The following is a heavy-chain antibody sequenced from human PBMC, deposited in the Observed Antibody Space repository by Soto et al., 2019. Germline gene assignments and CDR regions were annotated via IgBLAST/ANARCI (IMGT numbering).Heavy chain of an antibody. Sequence: PGGSLRLSCASSGFTFSRYGMHWVRQATGKGLEWVALISYDGSKKYYTDSVKGRFTISRDNSKNTLYLQMNSLRVEDTAVYYCARDPVSSFDILTPYGMDVWGQGTTVTVSS. CDR3: ARDPVSSFDILTPYGMDV. J-gene: IGHJ6*02. V-gene: IGHV3-30*03. CDR1: GFTFSRYG. D-gene: IGHD3-9*01. CDR2: ISYDGSKK.